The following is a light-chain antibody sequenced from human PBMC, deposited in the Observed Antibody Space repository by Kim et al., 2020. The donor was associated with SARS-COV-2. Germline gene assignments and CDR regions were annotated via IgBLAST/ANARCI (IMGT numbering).Light chain of an antibody. V-gene: IGLV3-21*04. CDR1: NIGSKS. CDR2: YDS. CDR3: QVWDDNSDHPV. Sequence: APGKTARSTCGGTNIGSKSVHWYQQQPGQAPVMVISYDSDRPSGIPERFSGSNSGNTATLTISRVETGDEADYYCQVWDDNSDHPVFGGGTQLTVL. J-gene: IGLJ3*02.